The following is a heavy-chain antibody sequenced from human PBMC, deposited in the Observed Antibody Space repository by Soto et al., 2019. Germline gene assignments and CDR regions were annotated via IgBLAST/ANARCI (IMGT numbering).Heavy chain of an antibody. Sequence: ESGGGLVQPGGSLRLSCAASGFSFRNYWMSWVRQAPGKGLEWVANINQDASEKYYVDSVKGRFTISRDNAKNSLYLQMNSLRAEDTAVYYCARDMPYGDSHEYWGQGTLVTVSS. CDR3: ARDMPYGDSHEY. CDR1: GFSFRNYW. J-gene: IGHJ4*02. V-gene: IGHV3-7*03. CDR2: INQDASEK. D-gene: IGHD4-17*01.